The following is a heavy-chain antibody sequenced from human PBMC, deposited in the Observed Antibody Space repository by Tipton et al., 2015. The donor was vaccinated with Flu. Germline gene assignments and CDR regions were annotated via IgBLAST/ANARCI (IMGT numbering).Heavy chain of an antibody. V-gene: IGHV4-38-2*02. J-gene: IGHJ4*02. D-gene: IGHD6-13*01. CDR1: GYSISSDYY. CDR2: IYHSGST. Sequence: TLSLTCTVSGYSISSDYYWGWIRQPPGRRLEWIGYIYHSGSTYYNPSLRSRVTMSVDTSKNQFSLNLSSVTAADTAVYYCARAPQNIAADLQPFDYWGQGTLVTVSS. CDR3: ARAPQNIAADLQPFDY.